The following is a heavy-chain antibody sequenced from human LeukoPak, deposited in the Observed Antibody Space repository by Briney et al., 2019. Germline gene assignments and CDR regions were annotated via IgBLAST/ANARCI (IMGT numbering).Heavy chain of an antibody. J-gene: IGHJ6*03. CDR2: IYTSGST. CDR3: ARGPAAAGLYYYYMDV. Sequence: PSETLSLTCTVSGGSISSYYWSWIRQPAGKGLEWIGRIYTSGSTNYNPSLKSRVTMSVDTSKNQFSLKLSSVTAADTAVYYCARGPAAAGLYYYYMDVWGKGTTVTVSS. CDR1: GGSISSYY. D-gene: IGHD6-13*01. V-gene: IGHV4-4*07.